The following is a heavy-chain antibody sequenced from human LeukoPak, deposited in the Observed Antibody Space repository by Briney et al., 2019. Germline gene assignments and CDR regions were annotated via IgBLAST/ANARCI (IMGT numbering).Heavy chain of an antibody. Sequence: PGRSLRLSCAASGFTFSSYAMSWVRQAPGKGLEWVSAISGSGGSTYYADSVKGRFTISRDNSKNTLYLQMNSLRAEDTAVYYCAKSTTVTQRGYFDYWGQGTLVTVSS. CDR2: ISGSGGST. CDR3: AKSTTVTQRGYFDY. CDR1: GFTFSSYA. J-gene: IGHJ4*02. D-gene: IGHD4-17*01. V-gene: IGHV3-23*01.